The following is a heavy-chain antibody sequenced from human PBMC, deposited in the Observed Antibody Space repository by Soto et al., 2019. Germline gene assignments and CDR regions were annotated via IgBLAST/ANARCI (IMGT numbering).Heavy chain of an antibody. CDR3: ARTRGQLRGIYYFDF. V-gene: IGHV2-26*01. CDR2: IFANDEK. CDR1: GSSLNTAKMG. J-gene: IGHJ4*02. Sequence: GSGPTLVNPTETLTLTCTVSGSSLNTAKMGVSWIRQPSGKALEWLAHIFANDEKSYSTSVNNRLTISKDTSRSQVVLTMTNMDPVDTATYYCARTRGQLRGIYYFDFWGQGTPVTVSS. D-gene: IGHD3-10*01.